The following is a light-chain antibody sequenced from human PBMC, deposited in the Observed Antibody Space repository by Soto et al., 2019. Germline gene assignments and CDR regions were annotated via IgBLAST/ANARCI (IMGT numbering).Light chain of an antibody. CDR2: ASS. Sequence: ESVLTQSPGTLSLSPGEKATLSRKTSQTSGSNFLAWYQHKPGQAPRLLIYASSNRATGIPDRFSGSASGPDFTLTINRLEPEDFAVYYCQLYGISPQFGQGTRLEIK. V-gene: IGKV3-20*01. J-gene: IGKJ5*01. CDR3: QLYGISPQ. CDR1: QTSGSNF.